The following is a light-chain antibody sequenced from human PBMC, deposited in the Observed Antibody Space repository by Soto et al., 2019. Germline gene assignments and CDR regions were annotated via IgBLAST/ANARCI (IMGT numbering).Light chain of an antibody. V-gene: IGKV3-20*01. CDR2: VAS. Sequence: EIALTQSPGTLSLSPGERATLSCRASQSVSSSYLAWYQQKPGQAPRLLIYVASSRATGIPDRFSGSGSGTDFTLTISRLEPEDFAVYYCQQYGSSPPYTFGPGNKVDIQ. CDR3: QQYGSSPPYT. CDR1: QSVSSSY. J-gene: IGKJ3*01.